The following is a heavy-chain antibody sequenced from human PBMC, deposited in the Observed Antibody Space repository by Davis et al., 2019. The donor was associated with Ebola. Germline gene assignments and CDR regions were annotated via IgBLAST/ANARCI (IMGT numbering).Heavy chain of an antibody. CDR3: ARGRKQWLVRWYGMDV. D-gene: IGHD6-19*01. V-gene: IGHV3-30*03. J-gene: IGHJ6*02. Sequence: GESLKISCAASGFTFSSYGMHWVRQAPGKGLEWVAVISYDGSNKYYADSVKGRFTISRDNSKNTLYLQMNSLRAEDTAVYYCARGRKQWLVRWYGMDVWGQRTTVTVSS. CDR2: ISYDGSNK. CDR1: GFTFSSYG.